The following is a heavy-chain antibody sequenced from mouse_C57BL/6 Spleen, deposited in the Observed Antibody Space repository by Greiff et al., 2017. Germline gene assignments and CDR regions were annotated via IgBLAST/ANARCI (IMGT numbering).Heavy chain of an antibody. Sequence: EVQLQQSGAELVRPGASVKLSCTASGFNIKDDYMHWVKQRPEQGLEWIGWIDPENGDTEYASKFQGKATITADTSSTTAYLQLSSLTSEDTAVYYCTTTGTVFAYWGQGTLVTVSA. V-gene: IGHV14-4*01. CDR1: GFNIKDDY. CDR2: IDPENGDT. CDR3: TTTGTVFAY. J-gene: IGHJ3*01. D-gene: IGHD4-1*01.